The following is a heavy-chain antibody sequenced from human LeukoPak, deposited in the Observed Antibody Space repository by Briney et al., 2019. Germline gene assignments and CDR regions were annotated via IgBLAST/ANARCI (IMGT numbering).Heavy chain of an antibody. J-gene: IGHJ4*02. CDR1: GFTFSRYW. CDR2: LNEDGSDK. V-gene: IGHV3-7*04. CDR3: AGGGSWDVDF. D-gene: IGHD6-13*01. Sequence: GGSLRLSCAASGFTFSRYWMTWVRRAPGKGLEWVADLNEDGSDKYYVDPVKGRFTISRDNAKNSLYLQMNNLRAEDTAVYYCAGGGSWDVDFWGQGSLVTVSS.